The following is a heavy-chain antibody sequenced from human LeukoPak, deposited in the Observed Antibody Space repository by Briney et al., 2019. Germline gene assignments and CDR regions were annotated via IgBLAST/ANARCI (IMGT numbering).Heavy chain of an antibody. J-gene: IGHJ4*02. D-gene: IGHD3-22*01. V-gene: IGHV4-39*07. CDR2: IYYSGST. CDR1: GGAISSSHYY. CDR3: AILPARDTYYYDSSGYYRPGVH. Sequence: SEALSLTCTVSGGAISSSHYYWGWIRQPPGKGLEWIGSIYYSGSTSYNSSLKSRVTISVDTSRNQFSLKLSSVTAADTAVYYCAILPARDTYYYDSSGYYRPGVHWGQGTLVTVSS.